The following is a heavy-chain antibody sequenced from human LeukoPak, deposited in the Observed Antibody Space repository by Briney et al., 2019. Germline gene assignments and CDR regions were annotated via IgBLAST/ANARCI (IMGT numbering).Heavy chain of an antibody. CDR3: AKAKIPAATVFDY. V-gene: IGHV3-30*18. D-gene: IGHD2-2*01. J-gene: IGHJ4*02. CDR1: GFTFGSYG. Sequence: GGSLRLSCAASGFTFGSYGMHWVRQAPGKGLEWVAVISYDGSNKYYADSVKGRFTISRDNSKNTLYLQMNSLRAEDTAVYYCAKAKIPAATVFDYWGQGTLVTVSS. CDR2: ISYDGSNK.